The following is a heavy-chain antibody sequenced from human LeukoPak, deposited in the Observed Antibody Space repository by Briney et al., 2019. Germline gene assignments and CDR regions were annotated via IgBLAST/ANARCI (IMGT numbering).Heavy chain of an antibody. CDR2: IIPIFGTA. V-gene: IGHV1-69*01. D-gene: IGHD3-3*01. CDR3: ASLDYDFWFRDAFDI. CDR1: GGTFSSYA. J-gene: IGHJ3*02. Sequence: SVKVSCKASGGTFSSYAISWVRQAPGQGLEWMGGIIPIFGTANYAQKFQGRVTITADESTSTAYMELSSLRSEDTAVYHCASLDYDFWFRDAFDIWGQGTMVTVSS.